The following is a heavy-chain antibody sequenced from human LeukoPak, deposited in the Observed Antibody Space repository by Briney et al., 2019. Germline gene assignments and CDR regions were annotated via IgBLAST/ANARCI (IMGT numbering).Heavy chain of an antibody. J-gene: IGHJ4*02. V-gene: IGHV3-23*01. CDR2: ISGSGGST. Sequence: GGSLRLSCAASGFTFSTNYMSWVRQAPGKGLEWVSAISGSGGSTYYADSVKGRFTISRDNSKNTLYLQMNSLRAEGTAVYYCALAGGFDYWGQGTLVTVSS. CDR1: GFTFSTNY. D-gene: IGHD1-14*01. CDR3: ALAGGFDY.